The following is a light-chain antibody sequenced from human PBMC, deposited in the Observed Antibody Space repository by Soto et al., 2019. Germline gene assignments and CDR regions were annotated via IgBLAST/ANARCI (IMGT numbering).Light chain of an antibody. Sequence: QSVLTQPPSASGTPGQRVTFSCSGSSSNIGINTVNWDRQLPGTAPQLLISDNHRRPSGVPDRFSGSKSGTSASLAISGLQSEDEATYFCAAWDVSLKGLVFGTGTKVTVL. V-gene: IGLV1-44*01. CDR3: AAWDVSLKGLV. CDR1: SSNIGINT. CDR2: DNH. J-gene: IGLJ1*01.